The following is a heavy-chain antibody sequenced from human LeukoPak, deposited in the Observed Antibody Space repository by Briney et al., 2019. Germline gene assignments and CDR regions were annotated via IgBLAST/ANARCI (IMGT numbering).Heavy chain of an antibody. V-gene: IGHV7-4-1*02. CDR3: ARADVAGGYDFWSGYPGYYYYYMDV. Sequence: ASVKVSCKASGYTFTSYDINWVRQAPGQGLEWMGWINTNTGNPTYAQGFTGRFVFSLDTSVSTAYLQISSLKAEDTAVYYCARADVAGGYDFWSGYPGYYYYYMDVWGKGTTVTVSS. CDR1: GYTFTSYD. D-gene: IGHD3-3*01. CDR2: INTNTGNP. J-gene: IGHJ6*03.